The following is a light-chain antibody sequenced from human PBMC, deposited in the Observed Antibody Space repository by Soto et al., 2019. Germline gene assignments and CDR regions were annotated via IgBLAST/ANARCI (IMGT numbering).Light chain of an antibody. CDR3: QQSYSTPHT. CDR1: QSISSW. CDR2: DAS. Sequence: DIQMTQSPSTLSASVGDRVTITCRASQSISSWLAWYQQKPGKAPKLLIYDASSLESGVPPRFSGSGSGTEFTLTISSLQPDDFATYYCQQSYSTPHTFGQGTRLEI. V-gene: IGKV1-5*01. J-gene: IGKJ5*01.